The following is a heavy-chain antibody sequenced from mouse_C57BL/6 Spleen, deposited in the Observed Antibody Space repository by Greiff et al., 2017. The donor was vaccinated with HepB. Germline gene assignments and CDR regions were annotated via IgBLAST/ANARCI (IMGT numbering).Heavy chain of an antibody. CDR3: ARHEDDWDSGYYFDY. V-gene: IGHV1-62-2*01. Sequence: QVHVKQSGAELVKPGASVKLSCKASGYTFTEYTIHWVKQRSGQGLEWIGWFYPGSGSIKYNEKFKDKATLTADKSSSTVYMELSRLTSEDSAVYFCARHEDDWDSGYYFDYWGQGTTLTVSS. CDR2: FYPGSGSI. J-gene: IGHJ2*01. CDR1: GYTFTEYT. D-gene: IGHD4-1*01.